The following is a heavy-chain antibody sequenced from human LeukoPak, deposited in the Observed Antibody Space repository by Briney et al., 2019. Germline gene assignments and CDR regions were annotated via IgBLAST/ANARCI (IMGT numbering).Heavy chain of an antibody. V-gene: IGHV3-23*01. CDR3: AKGGTGTTVRYFDY. CDR1: GFTFSSYA. Sequence: GGSLRLSCAASGFTFSSYAMSWVRQAPGKGLEWVSAISGSGGSTYYADSVKGRFTISRDNSKNSLYLQMNSLRAEDTAVYYCAKGGTGTTVRYFDYWGQGTLVTVSS. J-gene: IGHJ4*02. CDR2: ISGSGGST. D-gene: IGHD1-7*01.